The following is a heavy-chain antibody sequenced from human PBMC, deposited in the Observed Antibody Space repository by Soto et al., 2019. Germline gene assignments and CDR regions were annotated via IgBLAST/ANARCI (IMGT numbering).Heavy chain of an antibody. CDR3: ARETYYDFWSGYPSAYYYGMDV. Sequence: PSETLSLTCTVSGGSISSGGYYWSWIRQHPGKGLEWIGYIYYSGSTYYNPSLKSRVTISVDTSKNQFSLKLSSVTAADTAVYYCARETYYDFWSGYPSAYYYGMDVWGQGTTVTVS. V-gene: IGHV4-31*03. CDR1: GGSISSGGYY. D-gene: IGHD3-3*01. CDR2: IYYSGST. J-gene: IGHJ6*02.